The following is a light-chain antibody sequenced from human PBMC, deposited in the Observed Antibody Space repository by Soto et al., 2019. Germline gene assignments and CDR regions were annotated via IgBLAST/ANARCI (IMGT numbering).Light chain of an antibody. CDR2: DAS. V-gene: IGKV3-20*01. J-gene: IGKJ4*01. CDR3: QQYNIWPLT. CDR1: QSVSSSY. Sequence: VLTQSPGTLSLSPGERATLSCRASQSVSSSYLAWYQQKPGQAPRLLIYDASVRATGTPARFSGSGSGTEFNLTISRLQSEDFAFYYCQQYNIWPLTFGGGTKVDIK.